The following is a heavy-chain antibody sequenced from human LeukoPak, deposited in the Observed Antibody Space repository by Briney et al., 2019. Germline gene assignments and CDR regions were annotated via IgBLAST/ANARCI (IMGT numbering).Heavy chain of an antibody. Sequence: ASVKVSCKASGYTFTGYYIHWVRQAPGQGLEWMGWINPNSGATEYAQKFQGRVTMTRDTSITTAYMQLSRLRSDDTAVYYCAREESSGYNWFDPWGQGTLVTVSS. V-gene: IGHV1-2*02. CDR2: INPNSGAT. CDR3: AREESSGYNWFDP. J-gene: IGHJ5*02. D-gene: IGHD3-22*01. CDR1: GYTFTGYY.